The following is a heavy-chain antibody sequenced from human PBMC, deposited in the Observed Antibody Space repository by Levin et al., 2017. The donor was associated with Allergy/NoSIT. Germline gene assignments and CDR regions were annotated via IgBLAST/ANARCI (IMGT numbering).Heavy chain of an antibody. CDR3: ARLSRITVTEAFYFDY. V-gene: IGHV5-51*01. D-gene: IGHD6-19*01. CDR2: IYPGDSDT. CDR1: GYSFTNYW. J-gene: IGHJ4*02. Sequence: GESLKISCQGSGYSFTNYWIGWVRQMPGKGLECMGVIYPGDSDTRYSPSFQGQVTISADRSISTAYLQWCSLQASDSAMYYCARLSRITVTEAFYFDYWGQATLVTVSS.